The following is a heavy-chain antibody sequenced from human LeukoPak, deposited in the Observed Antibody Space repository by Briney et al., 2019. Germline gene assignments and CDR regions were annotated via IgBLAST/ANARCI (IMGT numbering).Heavy chain of an antibody. CDR2: IYYSGST. Sequence: SETLSLTCTVSGGSLSSSSYYCGWIRQPPGKGLEWIGSIYYSGSTYYNPSLKSRVTISVDTSKNQFSLKLSSVTAADTAVYYCARMYGSGTPRWEYFDYWGQGTLVTVSS. CDR1: GGSLSSSSYY. CDR3: ARMYGSGTPRWEYFDY. D-gene: IGHD3-10*01. V-gene: IGHV4-39*07. J-gene: IGHJ4*02.